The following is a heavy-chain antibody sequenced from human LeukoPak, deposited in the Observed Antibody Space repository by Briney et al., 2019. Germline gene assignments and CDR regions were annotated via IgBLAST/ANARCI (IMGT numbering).Heavy chain of an antibody. J-gene: IGHJ3*02. CDR3: VRGPRYYDDSGFHYGVFDI. D-gene: IGHD3-22*01. Sequence: PGGSLRLSCAASEVTVTTNYLSWVRQPPGKGLQWVSVIYPGGDIYYSDSVTGHFVISRDNSKNTLSLQMNSLTVDDTAVYYCVRGPRYYDDSGFHYGVFDIWGQGTVVTVSS. CDR1: EVTVTTNY. V-gene: IGHV3-53*03. CDR2: IYPGGDI.